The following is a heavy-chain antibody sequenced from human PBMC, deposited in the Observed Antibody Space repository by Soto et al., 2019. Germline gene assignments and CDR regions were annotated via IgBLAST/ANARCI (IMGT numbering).Heavy chain of an antibody. J-gene: IGHJ4*02. V-gene: IGHV3-30-3*01. D-gene: IGHD6-25*01. CDR1: GFTFSSYA. CDR3: ARDYGDSSELYFDY. CDR2: ISYDGSNK. Sequence: QVQLVESGGGVVQPGRSLRLSCAASGFTFSSYAMHWVRQAPGKGLEWVAVISYDGSNKYYADSVKGRFTISRDNSKNPLYLQMNSLRAEDTAVYYCARDYGDSSELYFDYWGQGTLVTVSS.